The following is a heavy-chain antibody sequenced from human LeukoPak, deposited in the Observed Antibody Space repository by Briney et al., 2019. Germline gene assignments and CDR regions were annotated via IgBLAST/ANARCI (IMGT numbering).Heavy chain of an antibody. J-gene: IGHJ4*02. V-gene: IGHV1-18*01. CDR3: ARREWGYSSGWYPVDY. D-gene: IGHD6-19*01. Sequence: ASVKVSCKASGYTFTSYGISWVRQAPGQGLEWMGWISAYNGNTNYAQKLQGRVTMTTDTSTSTAYMELRSLRSDDTAVYYCARREWGYSSGWYPVDYWGQGTLVTVSS. CDR2: ISAYNGNT. CDR1: GYTFTSYG.